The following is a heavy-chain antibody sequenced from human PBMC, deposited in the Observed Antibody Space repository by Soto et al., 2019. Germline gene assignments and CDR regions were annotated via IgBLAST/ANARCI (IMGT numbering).Heavy chain of an antibody. J-gene: IGHJ3*02. V-gene: IGHV1-69*06. CDR3: ARGVYGSGTYYTSPSAFDI. CDR2: TIPVFNTA. CDR1: GGTLSDHG. D-gene: IGHD3-10*01. Sequence: QVQLEQSGAEVKKPGSSVKVSCKASGGTLSDHGVAWLRQAPGQGLEWMGGTIPVFNTAKYAQKFQGRVTVTAAKFTIIAYMELSRLRSEDTALYFCARGVYGSGTYYTSPSAFDIWGQGTMVIVSS.